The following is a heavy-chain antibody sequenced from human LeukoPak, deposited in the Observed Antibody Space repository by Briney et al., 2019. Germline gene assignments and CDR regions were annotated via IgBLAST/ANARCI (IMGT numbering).Heavy chain of an antibody. D-gene: IGHD4-17*01. CDR1: GGTFSSYA. CDR3: ASAVRWPHYYYYMDV. CDR2: IIPIFGTA. J-gene: IGHJ6*03. V-gene: IGHV1-69*05. Sequence: SVKVSCKASGGTFSSYAISWVRQAPGQGLEWMGGIIPIFGTANYAQRFQGRVTITTDESTSTAYMELSSLRSEDTAVYYCASAVRWPHYYYYMDVWGKGTTVTVSS.